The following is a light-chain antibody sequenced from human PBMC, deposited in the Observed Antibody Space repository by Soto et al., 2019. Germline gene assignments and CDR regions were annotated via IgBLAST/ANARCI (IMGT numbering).Light chain of an antibody. Sequence: QXTQSPSNLSASVLDRFTITCRASQSISSWLAWYQQKPGKAPKLLIYKASSLESGVPSRFSGSGSGTEFTLTISSLQPDDFATYYCQQYNSYSYTFGQGTKVDIK. J-gene: IGKJ2*01. V-gene: IGKV1-5*03. CDR1: QSISSW. CDR3: QQYNSYSYT. CDR2: KAS.